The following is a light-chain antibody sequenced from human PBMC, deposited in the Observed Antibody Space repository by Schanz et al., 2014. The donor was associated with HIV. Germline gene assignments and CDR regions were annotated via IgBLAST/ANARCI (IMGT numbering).Light chain of an antibody. CDR1: SSNIRINT. Sequence: QSVLTQPPSASGTPGQRVTISCSGSSSNIRINTVNWYQQFPGTAPKLLIYGNTNRPSGVPDRFSGSKSGTSVSLAITGLQADDEADYYCCSYADGGTYVFGTGTKLTVL. V-gene: IGLV1-44*01. CDR2: GNT. CDR3: CSYADGGTYV. J-gene: IGLJ1*01.